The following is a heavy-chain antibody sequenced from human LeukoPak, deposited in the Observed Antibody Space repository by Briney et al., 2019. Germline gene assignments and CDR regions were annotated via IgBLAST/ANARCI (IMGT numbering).Heavy chain of an antibody. J-gene: IGHJ4*02. Sequence: SETLSLTCTVSGGSISSYYWSWIRQPPGKGLEWIGYIYYSGSTNYNPSLKSRVTISVDTSKNQFSLKLSSVTAADTAVYYCASIRGYSYGYYFDYWGQGTLVTVSS. CDR2: IYYSGST. V-gene: IGHV4-59*01. D-gene: IGHD5-18*01. CDR3: ASIRGYSYGYYFDY. CDR1: GGSISSYY.